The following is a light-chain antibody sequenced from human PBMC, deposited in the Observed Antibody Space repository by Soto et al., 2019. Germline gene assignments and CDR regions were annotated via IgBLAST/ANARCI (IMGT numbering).Light chain of an antibody. J-gene: IGKJ1*01. CDR3: QQYGISPLT. CDR1: QSVSSNY. V-gene: IGKV3-20*01. Sequence: TVLTQSPGTLKLSPGEGATLSCRASQSVSSNYLAWYQQKFGQAPRLLIYGASTRATGIPDRFSGGGSGTDFTLTISRLQPEDSAVYYCQQYGISPLTFGQGTRVET. CDR2: GAS.